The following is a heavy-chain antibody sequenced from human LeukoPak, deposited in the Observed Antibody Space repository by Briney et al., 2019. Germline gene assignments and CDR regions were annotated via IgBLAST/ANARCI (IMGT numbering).Heavy chain of an antibody. CDR1: GFTVSSSY. CDR3: ARARAAAGTFLFDY. Sequence: GGSLRLSCAASGFTVSSSYMNWVRQAPGKGLEWVSVIYSGGTTYYADSVKGRFTISRDNPKNTLYLQTNSLRAEDTAVYYCARARAAAGTFLFDYWGQGILVTVSS. CDR2: IYSGGTT. J-gene: IGHJ4*02. V-gene: IGHV3-53*01. D-gene: IGHD6-13*01.